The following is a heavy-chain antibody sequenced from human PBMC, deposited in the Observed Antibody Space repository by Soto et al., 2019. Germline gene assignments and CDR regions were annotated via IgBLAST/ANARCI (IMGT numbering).Heavy chain of an antibody. Sequence: EVQLVESGGGFNQPGGSLRLSCAASGFTFSTYCMHWVRHTPGTGLVWVSRTCRYGRELYYADSVKGRFTISRDDAKNSLYLQMDSLRVEDTGIYYCVRGTTAWRGMDYWGQGALVTVSS. CDR2: TCRYGREL. J-gene: IGHJ4*02. D-gene: IGHD1-1*01. V-gene: IGHV3-74*01. CDR3: VRGTTAWRGMDY. CDR1: GFTFSTYC.